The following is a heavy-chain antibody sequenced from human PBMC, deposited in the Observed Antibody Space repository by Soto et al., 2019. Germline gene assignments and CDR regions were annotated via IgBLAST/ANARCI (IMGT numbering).Heavy chain of an antibody. D-gene: IGHD1-26*01. CDR1: GYTFTSYA. J-gene: IGHJ4*02. CDR2: INAGNGNT. V-gene: IGHV1-3*01. Sequence: QVQLVQSGAEVKKPGASVKVSCKASGYTFTSYAMHWVRQAPGQRLEWMGWINAGNGNTKYSQKFQGRVTITRDTAATTAYMELSSLRSEDTAVYYCARATGSCPFDYWGQGTLVTVSS. CDR3: ARATGSCPFDY.